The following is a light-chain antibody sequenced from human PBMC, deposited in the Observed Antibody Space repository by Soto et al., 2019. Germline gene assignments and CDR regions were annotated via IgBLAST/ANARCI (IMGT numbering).Light chain of an antibody. CDR1: QTVSSN. Sequence: EIVLTQSPATLSVSPGESATLSCRASQTVSSNLAWYQLKPGQAPRLLIYGASTRATGIPARFSGSGSGTEFTLTISSLQSEDFAVYYCQQFNNWPRTFGQGTKVDIK. CDR3: QQFNNWPRT. CDR2: GAS. V-gene: IGKV3-15*01. J-gene: IGKJ1*01.